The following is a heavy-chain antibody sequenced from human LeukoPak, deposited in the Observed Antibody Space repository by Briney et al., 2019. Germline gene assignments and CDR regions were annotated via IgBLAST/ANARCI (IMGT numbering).Heavy chain of an antibody. CDR2: IYYSGST. D-gene: IGHD2-15*01. CDR1: GGSISSGGYY. J-gene: IGHJ4*02. Sequence: PSQTLSLTCTVSGGSISSGGYYWSWIRQHPGKGLEWIGYIYYSGSTYYNPSLKSRVTISVDTSKNQFSLKLSSVTAADTAVYYCARDIGVCSGGSCYSSGYFDYWGQGTLVTVSS. CDR3: ARDIGVCSGGSCYSSGYFDY. V-gene: IGHV4-31*03.